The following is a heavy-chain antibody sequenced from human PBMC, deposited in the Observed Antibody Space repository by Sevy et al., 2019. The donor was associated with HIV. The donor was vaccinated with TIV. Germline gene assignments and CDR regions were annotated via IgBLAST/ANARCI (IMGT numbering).Heavy chain of an antibody. CDR3: ARGRVGDSSSWYGAFDV. Sequence: SETLSLTCAVSAGSINSGGYSWSWIRQPPGKGLEWIGYIFQSGATYYIPSLQSRVSISVDMSKNQFSLNLGSVTAADTAVYYCARGRVGDSSSWYGAFDVWGQGTMVTVSS. CDR2: IFQSGAT. D-gene: IGHD6-13*01. J-gene: IGHJ3*01. V-gene: IGHV4-30-2*01. CDR1: AGSINSGGYS.